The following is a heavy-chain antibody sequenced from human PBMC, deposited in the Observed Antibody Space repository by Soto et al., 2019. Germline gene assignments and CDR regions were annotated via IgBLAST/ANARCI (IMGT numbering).Heavy chain of an antibody. CDR1: GFTFSSYW. D-gene: IGHD3-10*01. J-gene: IGHJ4*02. CDR3: ARDFGC. Sequence: EVPLVESGGGLVQPGGSLRLSCAASGFTFSSYWMHWVRQAPGKGLVCFSRINSDGSSTFYADSVKGRFTISRDNAKNTLYLQMNSLRADDTAVYYCARDFGCWGQGTLVTVSS. V-gene: IGHV3-74*01. CDR2: INSDGSST.